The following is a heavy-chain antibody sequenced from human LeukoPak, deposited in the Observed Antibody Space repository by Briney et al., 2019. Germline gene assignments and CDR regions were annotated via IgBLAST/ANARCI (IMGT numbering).Heavy chain of an antibody. J-gene: IGHJ4*02. Sequence: ASVKVSCKAPGGSFGRYAISWVRQAPGQGLEWMGGIVPILGTANYAQKFQGRVTITADDFTGTAYTELTSLRSADTAVYYCARSQGYSYGSSYWGQGTLVTVSS. CDR3: ARSQGYSYGSSY. CDR2: IVPILGTA. CDR1: GGSFGRYA. D-gene: IGHD5-18*01. V-gene: IGHV1-69*13.